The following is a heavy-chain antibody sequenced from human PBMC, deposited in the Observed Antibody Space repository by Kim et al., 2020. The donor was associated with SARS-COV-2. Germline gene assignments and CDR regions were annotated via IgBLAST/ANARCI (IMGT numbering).Heavy chain of an antibody. V-gene: IGHV3-23*01. CDR2: ITGGGDNT. CDR1: EFTFNNYA. CDR3: ARGACIGGTCYSGYFQY. D-gene: IGHD2-15*01. Sequence: GGSLRLSCAASEFTFNNYAMSWVRQAPGKGLEWVSAITGGGDNTHYADSVKGRFTISRDNSKHRLYPQMNSLRAEDTAIYYCARGACIGGTCYSGYFQYWGQGTLVTVSS. J-gene: IGHJ1*01.